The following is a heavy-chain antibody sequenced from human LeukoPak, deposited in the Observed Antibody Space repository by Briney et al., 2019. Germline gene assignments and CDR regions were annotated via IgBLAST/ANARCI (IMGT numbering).Heavy chain of an antibody. Sequence: GASVKVSCKASGYTFTGYYMHWVRQAPGQGLEWMGRINPNSGGTNYAQKFQGRVTMTRDTSISTAYMELSRLRSDDTAVYYCARERAAAGTNAYDYWGQGTLVTVSS. J-gene: IGHJ4*02. CDR2: INPNSGGT. V-gene: IGHV1-2*06. CDR3: ARERAAAGTNAYDY. CDR1: GYTFTGYY. D-gene: IGHD6-13*01.